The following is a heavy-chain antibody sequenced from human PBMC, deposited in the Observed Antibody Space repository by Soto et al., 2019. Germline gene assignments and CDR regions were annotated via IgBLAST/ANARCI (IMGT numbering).Heavy chain of an antibody. J-gene: IGHJ4*02. V-gene: IGHV1-18*01. Sequence: ASVKVSCKASGGTFSSYAISWVRQAPGQGLEWMGWIIAYNGTTNYAQKLQGRVTMTTDTSTSTAYMELRSLRSDDTAVYYCARDPYPSYFDYWGQGTLVTVSS. CDR3: ARDPYPSYFDY. CDR2: IIAYNGTT. CDR1: GGTFSSYA.